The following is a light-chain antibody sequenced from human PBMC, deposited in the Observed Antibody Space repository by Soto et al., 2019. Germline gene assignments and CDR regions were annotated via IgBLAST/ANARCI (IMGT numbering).Light chain of an antibody. V-gene: IGKV1-5*03. Sequence: DIQMTQSPSTLSASVGDRVTITCRASQSISSWLAWYQQKPGKAPKLLIYKASTLESGVPSNFSGSGSGTEFSLTISSLQPEDFATYYCQQYNYYWTFGQGTKVDI. CDR1: QSISSW. CDR3: QQYNYYWT. J-gene: IGKJ1*01. CDR2: KAS.